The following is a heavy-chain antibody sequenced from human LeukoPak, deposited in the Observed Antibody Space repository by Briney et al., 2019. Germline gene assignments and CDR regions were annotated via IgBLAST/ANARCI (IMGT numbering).Heavy chain of an antibody. V-gene: IGHV3-7*01. Sequence: PGGSLRLSCAASGFTLRSEWMSWLRQTPEKGLEWAANIKPDGSATAYVDSVKGRFTISRDNAKNTLYLQMNSLRAEDTAVYYCTRGGVAVAGTGDYWGQGTLVTVSS. J-gene: IGHJ4*02. CDR3: TRGGVAVAGTGDY. CDR2: IKPDGSAT. D-gene: IGHD6-19*01. CDR1: GFTLRSEW.